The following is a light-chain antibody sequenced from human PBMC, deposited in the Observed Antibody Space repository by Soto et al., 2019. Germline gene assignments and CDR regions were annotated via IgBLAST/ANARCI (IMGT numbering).Light chain of an antibody. CDR2: SDN. J-gene: IGLJ2*01. CDR1: SSNIGTNT. Sequence: SVLTQPPSASGTPGQRDTISCSGSSSNIGTNTVIWYQQLPGAAPKLLIYSDNQRPSGVPDRFSGSKSGTSASLAISGLQSEDEADYFCAAWDVSLVVFGGGTKLTVL. CDR3: AAWDVSLVV. V-gene: IGLV1-44*01.